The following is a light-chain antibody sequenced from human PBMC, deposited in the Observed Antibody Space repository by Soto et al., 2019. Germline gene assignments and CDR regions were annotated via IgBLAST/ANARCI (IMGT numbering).Light chain of an antibody. CDR3: AAWDDSLNGYV. Sequence: QSALTQPPSASGTPGQRVTISCSGSSSNIGINTVNWYQQLPGTAPKLLIYSNNQRPSGVPDRFSGPKSGTSASLAISGLQSEDEAHYYCAAWDDSLNGYVFGTGTKVTVL. J-gene: IGLJ1*01. V-gene: IGLV1-44*01. CDR1: SSNIGINT. CDR2: SNN.